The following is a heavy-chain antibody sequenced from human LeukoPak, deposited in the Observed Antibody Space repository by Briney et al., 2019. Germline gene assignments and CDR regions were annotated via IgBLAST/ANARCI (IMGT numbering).Heavy chain of an antibody. CDR1: GYTFTGYY. CDR3: ARGCESSGYLLDY. J-gene: IGHJ4*02. Sequence: ASVKVSCKASGYTFTGYYMHWVRQAPGQGLEWMGWINPNSGGTNYAQKFQGRVTITRDTSTSTAYMDLSRLRSEDTAVYYCARGCESSGYLLDYWGQGTLVTVSS. V-gene: IGHV1-2*02. CDR2: INPNSGGT. D-gene: IGHD3-22*01.